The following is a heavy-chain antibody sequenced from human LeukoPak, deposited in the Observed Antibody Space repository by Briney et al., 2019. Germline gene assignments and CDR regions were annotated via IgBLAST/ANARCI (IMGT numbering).Heavy chain of an antibody. J-gene: IGHJ3*02. V-gene: IGHV3-53*01. CDR2: IYSGGST. CDR1: VFTVYSIY. CDR3: AREGSSGWDAFDI. D-gene: IGHD6-19*01. Sequence: GGSLRLSCAPSVFTVYSIYMSCVRPAREGGGEWGSVIYSGGSTYYADSVKGRFTISRDNSKNTLYLQMNSLRAEDTAVYYCAREGSSGWDAFDIWGQGTMVTVSS.